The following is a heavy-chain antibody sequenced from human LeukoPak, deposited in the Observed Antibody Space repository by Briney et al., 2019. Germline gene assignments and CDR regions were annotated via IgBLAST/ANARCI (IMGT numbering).Heavy chain of an antibody. CDR1: GYTFTSYD. J-gene: IGHJ3*01. CDR2: ISAYNGNT. Sequence: GSVKVSCKASGYTFTSYDISWVRQAPGQGLEWMGWISAYNGNTNYAQKLQGRVTMTTDTSTTTAYMDLEGLRYDDTAVYYYARDREQWVPLGALDLWGQGTMVTVSS. D-gene: IGHD6-19*01. V-gene: IGHV1-18*01. CDR3: ARDREQWVPLGALDL.